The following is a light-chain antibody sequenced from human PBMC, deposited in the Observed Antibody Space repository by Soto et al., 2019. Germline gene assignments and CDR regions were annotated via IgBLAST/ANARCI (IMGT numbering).Light chain of an antibody. Sequence: QPVLTQPPSVSAAPGQKVTISCSGSSSNIGNNYVSWYQQLPGTAPKLLIYENNKRPSGIPDRFSGSKSGTSATLGITGLQTGDEADYYCGTWDSSLRDVVFGGGTKVTVL. J-gene: IGLJ2*01. V-gene: IGLV1-51*02. CDR3: GTWDSSLRDVV. CDR2: ENN. CDR1: SSNIGNNY.